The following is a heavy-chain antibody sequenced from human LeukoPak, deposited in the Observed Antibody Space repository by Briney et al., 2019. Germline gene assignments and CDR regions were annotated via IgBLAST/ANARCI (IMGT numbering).Heavy chain of an antibody. CDR1: GGTFSSYA. CDR2: IIPIFGTA. V-gene: IGHV1-69*05. CDR3: ARMVAPPNDAFDI. Sequence: SVKVSCKASGGTFSSYAISWVRQAPGQGLEWMGGIIPIFGTANYAQKFQGRVTITTDESTSTAYMELSSLRSEDTAVYYCARMVAPPNDAFDIWRQGTMVTVSS. D-gene: IGHD2-8*01. J-gene: IGHJ3*02.